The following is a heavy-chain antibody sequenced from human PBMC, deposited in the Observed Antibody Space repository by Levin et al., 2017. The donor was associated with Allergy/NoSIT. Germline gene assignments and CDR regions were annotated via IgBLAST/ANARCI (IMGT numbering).Heavy chain of an antibody. Sequence: GGSLRLSCEASGFSFSSYVMSWVRQAPGEGLEWVSAIGGSGDSTEYVDSVKGRFTISRDNSKNTLYLQMSSLRAEDTAVYYCANKQPGNFQFDYWGQGTLVTVSS. D-gene: IGHD4-23*01. CDR1: GFSFSSYV. CDR2: IGGSGDST. V-gene: IGHV3-23*01. CDR3: ANKQPGNFQFDY. J-gene: IGHJ4*02.